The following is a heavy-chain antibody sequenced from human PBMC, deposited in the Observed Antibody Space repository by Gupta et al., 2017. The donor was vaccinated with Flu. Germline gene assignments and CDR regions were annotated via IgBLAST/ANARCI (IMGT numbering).Heavy chain of an antibody. CDR2: IRNKGYGGAT. V-gene: IGHV3-49*02. J-gene: IGHJ4*02. CDR3: TRDTYDSSDFHYVPPFDY. Sequence: QAPGKGLEWVGLIRNKGYGGATEYAASLKGRFSISRDDSKSIAYLQMNSLKTEDTAVYFCTRDTYDSSDFHYVPPFDYWGQGTLVTVSS. D-gene: IGHD3-22*01.